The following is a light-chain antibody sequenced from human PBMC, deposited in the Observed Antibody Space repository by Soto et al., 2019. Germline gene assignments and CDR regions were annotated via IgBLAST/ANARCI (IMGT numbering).Light chain of an antibody. Sequence: QSALTQPASVSGSPGQAITISCTGTSSDIGGYNHVSWYQQHPGKAPKLIISAVSNRPSGVSNRFSGSKSGNTASLTVSGLQAEDEADYYCSSYAGSSNVFGTGTKLTVL. CDR3: SSYAGSSNV. CDR1: SSDIGGYNH. J-gene: IGLJ1*01. V-gene: IGLV2-14*01. CDR2: AVS.